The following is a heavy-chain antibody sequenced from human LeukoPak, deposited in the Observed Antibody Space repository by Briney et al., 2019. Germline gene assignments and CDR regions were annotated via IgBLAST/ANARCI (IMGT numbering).Heavy chain of an antibody. CDR2: IYHSGST. D-gene: IGHD4-17*01. CDR3: ASRRRQYGDYARYFDY. V-gene: IGHV4-4*02. J-gene: IGHJ4*02. CDR1: GGSISSSNW. Sequence: SETLSLTCAVSGGSISSSNWWSWVRQPPGKGLEWIGEIYHSGSTNYNPSLKSRVTISVDKSKNQFSLKLSSVTAADTAVYYCASRRRQYGDYARYFDYWGQGTLVTVSS.